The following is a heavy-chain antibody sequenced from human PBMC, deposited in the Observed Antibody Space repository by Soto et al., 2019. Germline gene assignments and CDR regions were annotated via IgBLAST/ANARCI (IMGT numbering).Heavy chain of an antibody. Sequence: QVHLVQSGAEVKKPGSSVKVSCKASGGTFSSYTFTWGRQAPGQGLEWMGKIFPILGTVNYAQKFQGRVTITADKSTSTAYMYLSSLRSEDTAVYYCARANGPYGMDVWGQGTTVTVSS. CDR1: GGTFSSYT. CDR2: IFPILGTV. CDR3: ARANGPYGMDV. V-gene: IGHV1-69*08. J-gene: IGHJ6*02. D-gene: IGHD1-1*01.